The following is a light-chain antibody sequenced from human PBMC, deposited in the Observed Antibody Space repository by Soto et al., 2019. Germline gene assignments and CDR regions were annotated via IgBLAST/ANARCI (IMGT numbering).Light chain of an antibody. J-gene: IGLJ3*02. V-gene: IGLV1-51*01. CDR1: SSNIGNNH. CDR2: DNN. CDR3: GSWDRSLRGWV. Sequence: QSVLAQPPSVSAAPGQKVTVSCSGSSSNIGNNHVSWYQHLPGTAPKVLIYDNNKRPSGIPDRFSGSKSATSATLDITGLQTGDEADYYCGSWDRSLRGWVFGGGTKLTVL.